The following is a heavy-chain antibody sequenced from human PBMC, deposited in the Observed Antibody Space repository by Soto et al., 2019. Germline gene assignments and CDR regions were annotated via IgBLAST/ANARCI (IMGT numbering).Heavy chain of an antibody. Sequence: LCCEACGESFKSYDINWVRQAKRQGLEWMGWMNPNSGNTGYAQKFQGRVTMTRNTSISTAYMELSSLRSEDTAVYYCARDGEMTRLGYYYYMDVRGKGTTVTVSS. CDR1: GESFKSYD. V-gene: IGHV1-8*01. J-gene: IGHJ6*03. CDR3: ARDGEMTRLGYYYYMDV. D-gene: IGHD7-27*01. CDR2: MNPNSGNT.